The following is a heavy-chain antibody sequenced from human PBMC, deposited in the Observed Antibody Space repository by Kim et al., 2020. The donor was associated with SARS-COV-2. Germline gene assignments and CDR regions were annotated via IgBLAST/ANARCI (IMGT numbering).Heavy chain of an antibody. J-gene: IGHJ4*02. D-gene: IGHD2-21*01. CDR1: GFTFNTYT. V-gene: IGHV3-21*01. CDR2: IGGSGSPI. Sequence: GGSLRLSCAASGFTFNTYTMNWVRQAPGKGLEWVSAIGGSGSPILYADSVKVRFTISRDNAKNSLYLQMDSLRDEDTAMYYCARHRDGLNPFDCWGQGTLVTVSS. CDR3: ARHRDGLNPFDC.